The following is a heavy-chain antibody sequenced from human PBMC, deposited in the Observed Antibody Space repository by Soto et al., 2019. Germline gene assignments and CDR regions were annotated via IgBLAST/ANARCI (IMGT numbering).Heavy chain of an antibody. CDR2: ISYDGSNK. CDR3: AKDPYSSSSGVHYYMDV. J-gene: IGHJ6*03. Sequence: GGSLRLSCAASGFTFSSYGMHWVRQAPGKGLEWVAVISYDGSNKYYADSVKGRFTISRDDSKNTLYLQMNSLRAEDTAVYYCAKDPYSSSSGVHYYMDVWGKGTTVTVSS. V-gene: IGHV3-30*18. D-gene: IGHD6-6*01. CDR1: GFTFSSYG.